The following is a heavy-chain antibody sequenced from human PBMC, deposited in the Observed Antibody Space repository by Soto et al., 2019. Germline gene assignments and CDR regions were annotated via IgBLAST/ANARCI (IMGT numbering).Heavy chain of an antibody. CDR1: GGSFINNY. CDR2: ISPSGTT. D-gene: IGHD3-10*01. J-gene: IGHJ4*02. V-gene: IGHV4-34*01. CDR3: ATSLWFGTQPEI. Sequence: KPSETLSLTCAVYGGSFINNYWTWLRQPPGKGLEWIGEISPSGTTKYIPSLKSRGTISVDTSREQFFLKVTSVSAADTAVYYCATSLWFGTQPEIWGPGTLVTVSS.